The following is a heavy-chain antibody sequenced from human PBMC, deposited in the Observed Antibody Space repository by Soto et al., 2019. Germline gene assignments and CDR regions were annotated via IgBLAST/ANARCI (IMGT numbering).Heavy chain of an antibody. J-gene: IGHJ6*04. CDR1: GGSISSGGYY. CDR2: IYYSGST. D-gene: IGHD6-6*01. V-gene: IGHV4-31*03. CDR3: AGGEDSSLSMDV. Sequence: QVQLQESGPGLVKPSQTLSLTCTVSGGSISSGGYYWSWIRQHPGKGLEWIGYIYYSGSTYYNPSLKSRVTISVDTSKNPFALKLSSVTAADTAVYYCAGGEDSSLSMDVWGKGTTVTVSS.